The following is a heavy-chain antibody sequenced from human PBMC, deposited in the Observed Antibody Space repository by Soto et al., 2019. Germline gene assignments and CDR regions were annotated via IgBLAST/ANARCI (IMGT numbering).Heavy chain of an antibody. V-gene: IGHV3-23*01. CDR1: GFTFSTYA. CDR3: ARDGIGGTVFRGFCDY. CDR2: ISGSGDIT. Sequence: GGSLRLSCASSGFTFSTYAMSWVRQAPGKGLEWVSGISGSGDITHYADSVKGRFTISRDNSKNMLYLQMDGLRAEDTAVYYCARDGIGGTVFRGFCDYWGQGTLVTVSS. J-gene: IGHJ4*02. D-gene: IGHD1-7*01.